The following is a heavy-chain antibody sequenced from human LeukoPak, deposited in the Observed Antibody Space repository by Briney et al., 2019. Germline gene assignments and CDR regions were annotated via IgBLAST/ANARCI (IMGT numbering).Heavy chain of an antibody. CDR2: IYHSGST. Sequence: SETLSLTCAVSGGSISSGGYSWSWIRQPPGKGLEWIGYIYHSGSTYYNPSLKSRVTISVDRSKNQFSLKLSSVTAADTAVYYCASRSSYGYYLDYWGQGTLVTVSS. D-gene: IGHD5-12*01. CDR1: GGSISSGGYS. V-gene: IGHV4-30-2*01. CDR3: ASRSSYGYYLDY. J-gene: IGHJ4*02.